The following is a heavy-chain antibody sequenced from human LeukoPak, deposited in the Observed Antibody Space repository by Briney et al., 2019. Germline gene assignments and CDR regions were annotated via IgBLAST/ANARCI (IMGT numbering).Heavy chain of an antibody. J-gene: IGHJ4*02. Sequence: PSETLSLTCTVSGGSISSYYWSWIRQPPGKGLEWIGYIYYSGSTNYNPSLKSRVTISVDTSKNQFSLKLSSVTAADTAVYYCARGGQWLDGFDYWGQGTLVTVSS. D-gene: IGHD6-19*01. CDR3: ARGGQWLDGFDY. V-gene: IGHV4-59*01. CDR1: GGSISSYY. CDR2: IYYSGST.